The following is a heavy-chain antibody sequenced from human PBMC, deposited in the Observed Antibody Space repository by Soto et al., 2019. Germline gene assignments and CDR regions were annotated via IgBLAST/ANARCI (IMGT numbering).Heavy chain of an antibody. CDR3: ARGRFPDC. J-gene: IGHJ4*02. Sequence: ASETLSLTCTVSGGSLSTYYWSWIRQPPGKGLEWIGYIYNSGSTNYNPSLKSRVTISVDTSKNQFSLKLSSVTAADTAVYYCARGRFPDCWGQGTLVTVSS. V-gene: IGHV4-59*01. CDR2: IYNSGST. D-gene: IGHD3-3*01. CDR1: GGSLSTYY.